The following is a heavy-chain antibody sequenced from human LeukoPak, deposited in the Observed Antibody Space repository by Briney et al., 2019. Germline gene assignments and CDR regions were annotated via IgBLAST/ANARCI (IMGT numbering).Heavy chain of an antibody. J-gene: IGHJ4*02. CDR2: IYSGGRT. CDR3: ARDGIYGDYV. Sequence: PGGSLRLSCAASGFSVSDNYMSWVRQAPGKGLDWVSGIYSGGRTYYADSVKDRFTISRDNSKNTLYLQVNSLRAEDTAVYYCARDGIYGDYVWGQGTLVTVSS. V-gene: IGHV3-66*01. D-gene: IGHD4-17*01. CDR1: GFSVSDNY.